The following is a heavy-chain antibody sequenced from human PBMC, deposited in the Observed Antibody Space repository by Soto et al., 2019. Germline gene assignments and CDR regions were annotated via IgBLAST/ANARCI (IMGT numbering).Heavy chain of an antibody. V-gene: IGHV1-18*01. J-gene: IGHJ4*02. CDR3: KRHEGHIEPRIGEFDF. CDR2: SSAYNGNT. CDR1: GYTFTTYG. Sequence: QVQLVQSGPEVKKPGASVMLSCKASGYTFTTYGVRWVRQAPGLGREWMGWSSAYNGNTNYAQKFHGRATMTKDASTNTAYLELRSLRSDDTDVYYYKRHEGHIEPRIGEFDFWGQGTLVTVSS. D-gene: IGHD3-16*01.